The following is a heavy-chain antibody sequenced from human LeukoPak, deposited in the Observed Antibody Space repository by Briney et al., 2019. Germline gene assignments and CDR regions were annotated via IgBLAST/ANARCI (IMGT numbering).Heavy chain of an antibody. J-gene: IGHJ4*02. CDR2: IESKTDGGTT. V-gene: IGHV3-15*07. Sequence: GGSLRLSCAASGFTFSNAWMNWVRQAPGKGLEWVGRIESKTDGGTTDYAAPVKGRFTISRDDSKNTLYLQMNSLKTEDTAVYYCTTESAWGQGTLVTVSS. CDR1: GFTFSNAW. CDR3: TTESA.